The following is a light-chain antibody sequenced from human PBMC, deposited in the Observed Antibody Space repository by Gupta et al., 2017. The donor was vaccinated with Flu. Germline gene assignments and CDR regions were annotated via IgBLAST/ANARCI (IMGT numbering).Light chain of an antibody. J-gene: IGLJ1*01. V-gene: IGLV2-14*03. Sequence: QSALTQPASVSGSPGQSITISCTGTSSDVGRSDSVSWYLQHPGKAPKLLIYDVSNRPSGVSSRFSGSKSGNTASLTISGLQAEDETVYYCSSYTSISTFYVFGTGTKATVL. CDR3: SSYTSISTFYV. CDR1: SSDVGRSDS. CDR2: DVS.